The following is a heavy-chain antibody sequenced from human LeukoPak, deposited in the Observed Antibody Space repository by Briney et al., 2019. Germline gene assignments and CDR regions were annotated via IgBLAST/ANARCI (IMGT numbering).Heavy chain of an antibody. CDR1: GFGITGSY. CDR2: IYSGGST. V-gene: IGHV3-53*01. Sequence: GGSLRLSCTASGFGITGSYMSWVRQAPGKGLEWVSAIYSGGSTYYADSVKGRFTIFRDNSKNTVYLQMNSLRAEDTAVYYCARDLPPSSWSFALWGRGTLVTVSS. D-gene: IGHD2-15*01. J-gene: IGHJ2*01. CDR3: ARDLPPSSWSFAL.